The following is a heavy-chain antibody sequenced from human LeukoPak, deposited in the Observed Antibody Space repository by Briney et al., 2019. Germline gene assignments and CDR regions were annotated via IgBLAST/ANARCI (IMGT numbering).Heavy chain of an antibody. J-gene: IGHJ4*02. V-gene: IGHV3-21*06. CDR2: IGPTGSDR. D-gene: IGHD6-13*01. Sequence: GGSLRLSCTASGLTFSTSGFNWVRQAPGKGLEWVASIGPTGSDRYHADSIKGRFTISRDNANNFLYLQMNSLRAEDTPVYYCTTYRTRHSNSLDYWGRGTLVTVFS. CDR1: GLTFSTSG. CDR3: TTYRTRHSNSLDY.